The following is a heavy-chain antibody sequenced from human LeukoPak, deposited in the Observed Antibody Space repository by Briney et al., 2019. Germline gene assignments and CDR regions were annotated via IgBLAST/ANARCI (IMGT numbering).Heavy chain of an antibody. J-gene: IGHJ4*02. V-gene: IGHV1-2*02. CDR1: GYTFTGYY. Sequence: GASVKVSCKASGYTFTGYYMHWVRQAPGQGLEWMGWINPNSGGTNYAQKFQGRVTMTRDTSISTAYMELGRLRSDDTAVYYCARESFSNDYGFDYWGQGTLVTVSS. CDR2: INPNSGGT. CDR3: ARESFSNDYGFDY. D-gene: IGHD4-17*01.